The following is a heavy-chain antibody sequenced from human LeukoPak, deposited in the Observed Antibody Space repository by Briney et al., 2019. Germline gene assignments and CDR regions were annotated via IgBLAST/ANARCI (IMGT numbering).Heavy chain of an antibody. J-gene: IGHJ4*02. D-gene: IGHD6-19*01. CDR3: ARDPEEWLVPIDS. CDR2: INQDASEK. Sequence: GGSLRLSCAASGFTFSSFWMRWVRQAPGKGLEWVANINQDASEKHYVDSVKGRFTISRDNAKNSLYLQMNRLRAEDTAVYYWARDPEEWLVPIDSWGQGTLLSVSS. CDR1: GFTFSSFW. V-gene: IGHV3-7*01.